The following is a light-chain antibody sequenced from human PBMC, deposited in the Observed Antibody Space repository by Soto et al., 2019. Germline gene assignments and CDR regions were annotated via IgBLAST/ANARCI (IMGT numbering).Light chain of an antibody. CDR1: SSNIASSP. CDR3: AAWDDSVNGWV. Sequence: QSVLTHPPSASGTPGQRVTSSCSGSSSNIASSPVDWYQQVPGTAPKLLIYDNDQRESGVSDRLSGSKSGTSASLAISGLQSEDEADYYCAAWDDSVNGWVFGGGTQLTVL. J-gene: IGLJ7*01. CDR2: DND. V-gene: IGLV1-44*01.